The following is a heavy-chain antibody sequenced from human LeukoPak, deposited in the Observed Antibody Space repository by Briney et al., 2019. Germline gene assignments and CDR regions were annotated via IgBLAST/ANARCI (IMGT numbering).Heavy chain of an antibody. D-gene: IGHD2-15*01. CDR3: ARVGSYYYYMDV. V-gene: IGHV3-7*01. J-gene: IGHJ6*03. CDR1: GFTFSSHR. CDR2: IKKDGSEK. Sequence: GGSLRLSCAASGFTFSSHRMTWVRQTPGKGLEWVANIKKDGSEKYYVDSVKGRFTISRDNAKTSLYLQMNSLRAEDTAVYYCARVGSYYYYMDVWGKGTTVTISS.